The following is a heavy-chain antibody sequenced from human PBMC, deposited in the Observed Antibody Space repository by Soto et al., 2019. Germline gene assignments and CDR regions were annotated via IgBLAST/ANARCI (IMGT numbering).Heavy chain of an antibody. Sequence: SETLSVTCPVSGGSFSPNDWSRIRQTPGKGLEWVGYIYYGGTTSYNPSLQSRVTISLETSKSQFSLRLTSVTAADTAVYYCARLGAYYQSLGPWGPGTLVTVSS. CDR1: GGSFSPND. J-gene: IGHJ5*02. V-gene: IGHV4-59*08. CDR2: IYYGGTT. CDR3: ARLGAYYQSLGP. D-gene: IGHD3-22*01.